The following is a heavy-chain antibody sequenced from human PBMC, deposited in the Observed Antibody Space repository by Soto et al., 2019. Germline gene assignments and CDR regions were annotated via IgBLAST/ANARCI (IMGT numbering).Heavy chain of an antibody. CDR2: ISAYNGNT. CDR3: ARSRGYSYDKSYFDY. D-gene: IGHD5-18*01. V-gene: IGHV1-18*01. Sequence: ASVKVSCKASGYTFTSYGISWVRQAPGQGLEWMGWISAYNGNTNYAQKLQGRVTMTTDTSTSTAYMELRSLRSDDTAVYYCARSRGYSYDKSYFDYWGQGTLVTVSS. CDR1: GYTFTSYG. J-gene: IGHJ4*02.